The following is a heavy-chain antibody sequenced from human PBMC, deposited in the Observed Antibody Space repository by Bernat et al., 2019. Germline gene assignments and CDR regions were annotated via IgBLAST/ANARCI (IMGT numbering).Heavy chain of an antibody. CDR1: GFTFKNYG. J-gene: IGHJ4*02. CDR2: IWYDGSKK. Sequence: QVQLVESGGGVVQSGRSLRLSCAGSGFTFKNYGMHWVRQAPGKGLEWVAVIWYDGSKKYYADSVKGRFTISRDNSKNMLYLQMNSLRIEDTAVYYCAGDRKCRVYDFGGQGTLVTVSS. CDR3: AGDRKCRVYDF. V-gene: IGHV3-33*01. D-gene: IGHD6-13*01.